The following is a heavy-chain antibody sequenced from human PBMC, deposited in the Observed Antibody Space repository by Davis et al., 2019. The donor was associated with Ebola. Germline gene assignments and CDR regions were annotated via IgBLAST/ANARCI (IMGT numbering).Heavy chain of an antibody. Sequence: GESLKISCAASGFTFSSYSMNWVRQAPGKGLEWVSSISSSSSYIYYADSVKGRFTISRDNAKNSLYLQMNSLRAEDTAVYYCARDKLQQLVPLDYWGQGTLVTVSP. CDR3: ARDKLQQLVPLDY. CDR1: GFTFSSYS. D-gene: IGHD6-6*01. V-gene: IGHV3-21*01. CDR2: ISSSSSYI. J-gene: IGHJ4*02.